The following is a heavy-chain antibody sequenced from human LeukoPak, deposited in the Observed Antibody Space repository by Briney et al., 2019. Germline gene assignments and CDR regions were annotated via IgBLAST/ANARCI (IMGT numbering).Heavy chain of an antibody. CDR2: ISWNSGSI. V-gene: IGHV3-9*01. CDR3: ARDGYNNDY. D-gene: IGHD5-24*01. J-gene: IGHJ4*02. CDR1: GFTFDDYA. Sequence: GGSLRLSCAASGFTFDDYAMHWVRQAPGKGLEWVSGISWNSGSIGYADSVKGRFTISRDNAKNSLYLQMNSLRDEDTAVYYCARDGYNNDYWGQGTLVTVSS.